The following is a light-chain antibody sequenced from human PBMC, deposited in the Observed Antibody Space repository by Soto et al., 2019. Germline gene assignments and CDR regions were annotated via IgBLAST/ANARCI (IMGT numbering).Light chain of an antibody. Sequence: DIQMTQSPSSLSASVGDRVTITCRASQDISNDLGWYQQKPGTAPKRLIYSASSFQSGVPARFSGSGSGTEFNLTISGLQPEDLATCYCLQQNSYPLPFGQGTTVEIK. CDR1: QDISND. V-gene: IGKV1-17*01. CDR2: SAS. CDR3: LQQNSYPLP. J-gene: IGKJ1*01.